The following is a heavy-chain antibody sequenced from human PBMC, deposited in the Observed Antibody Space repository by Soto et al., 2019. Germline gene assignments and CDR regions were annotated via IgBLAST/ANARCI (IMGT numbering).Heavy chain of an antibody. CDR2: ISGSGGSI. J-gene: IGHJ4*02. V-gene: IGHV3-23*01. CDR3: AKALGVAGPARRPFDY. CDR1: GFTFSSYA. D-gene: IGHD6-19*01. Sequence: EVQLLESGGGLVQPGGSLRLSCAASGFTFSSYAMSWVRQAPGKGLEWVSAISGSGGSIYYADSVKGLFTISRDNSKNTLYLQMNSVRDEDTAVYYCAKALGVAGPARRPFDYWGQGTMVTVSS.